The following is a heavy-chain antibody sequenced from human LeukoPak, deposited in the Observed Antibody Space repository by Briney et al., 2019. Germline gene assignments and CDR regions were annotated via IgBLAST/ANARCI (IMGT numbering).Heavy chain of an antibody. Sequence: ASVKVSCKASGYTFTSYYMHWVRQAPGQGLEWMGIINPSGGSTSYAQKFQGRVTMTRDTPTSTVYMELSSLRSEDTAVYYCARGIGYDILTGHTLDIWGQGTMVTVSS. CDR2: INPSGGST. CDR1: GYTFTSYY. J-gene: IGHJ3*02. D-gene: IGHD3-9*01. V-gene: IGHV1-46*01. CDR3: ARGIGYDILTGHTLDI.